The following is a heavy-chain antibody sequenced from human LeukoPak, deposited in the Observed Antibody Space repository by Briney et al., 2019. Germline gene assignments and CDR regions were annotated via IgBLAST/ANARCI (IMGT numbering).Heavy chain of an antibody. D-gene: IGHD6-19*01. J-gene: IGHJ2*01. CDR1: GFTVSSNY. Sequence: GGSLRLSCAASGFTVSSNYMSWVRQAPGKGLEWVSVIYSGGSTYYADSVKGRFTISRDNAKNSVYLQMNGLKAEDTAVYHCVGGPGWVFDLWGRGTLVTVSS. CDR3: VGGPGWVFDL. CDR2: IYSGGST. V-gene: IGHV3-53*01.